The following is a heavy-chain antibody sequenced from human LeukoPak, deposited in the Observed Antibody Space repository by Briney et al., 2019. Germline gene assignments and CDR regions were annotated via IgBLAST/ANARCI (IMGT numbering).Heavy chain of an antibody. CDR2: IYYSGSS. CDR3: ARWYCSSTSCSNAFDY. J-gene: IGHJ4*02. D-gene: IGHD2-2*01. Sequence: TLSLTCTVSGGSISSGDYYWSWIRQPPGKGLEWIGYIYYSGSSYYNPSLKSRVTISVDTSKNQFSLKLSSVTAADTAVYYCARWYCSSTSCSNAFDYWGQGTLVTVSS. V-gene: IGHV4-30-4*08. CDR1: GGSISSGDYY.